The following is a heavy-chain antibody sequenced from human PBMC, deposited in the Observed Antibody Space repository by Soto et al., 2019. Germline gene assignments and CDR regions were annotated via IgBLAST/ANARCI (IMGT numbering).Heavy chain of an antibody. Sequence: SETLSLTCTVSGGSISSYYWSWIRQPPGKGLEWMGYIYYSGSTNYNPSLKSRVTISVDTSKNQFSLKLSSVTAADTAVYYCARDPGSSDYYYYMDVWGKGTTVTVSS. J-gene: IGHJ6*03. D-gene: IGHD6-25*01. V-gene: IGHV4-59*01. CDR2: IYYSGST. CDR1: GGSISSYY. CDR3: ARDPGSSDYYYYMDV.